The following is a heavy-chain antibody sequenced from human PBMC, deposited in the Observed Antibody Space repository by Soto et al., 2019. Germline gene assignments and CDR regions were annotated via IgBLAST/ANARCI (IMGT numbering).Heavy chain of an antibody. J-gene: IGHJ4*02. CDR1: GGTFSNYA. CDR2: FILPFGTA. Sequence: QVRLVQSGAEVKKPGSSVKVSCKASGGTFSNYAISWVRQAPGQGPEWMGGFILPFGTANYAQKFQDRVTIIADESMTTTYLVMRGLRSEDTAVYYCARGPDYEGCFDYWGQGTLVTVSS. CDR3: ARGPDYEGCFDY. V-gene: IGHV1-69*12. D-gene: IGHD4-17*01.